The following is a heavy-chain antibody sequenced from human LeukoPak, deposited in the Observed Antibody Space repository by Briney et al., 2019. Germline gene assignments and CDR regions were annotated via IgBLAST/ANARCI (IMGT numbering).Heavy chain of an antibody. CDR1: GYNFFGYY. J-gene: IGHJ4*02. V-gene: IGHV1-2*02. CDR3: AKEGTSLDFDF. Sequence: ASVKVSCKPSGYNFFGYYIHWVRQAPGQGLEWTGWINPNSGGTNYAPRFQGRVTMSSDKYSNTVYMELNRLTFDDTAVYYCAKEGTSLDFDFWGLGSRVTVSS. CDR2: INPNSGGT. D-gene: IGHD3-3*02.